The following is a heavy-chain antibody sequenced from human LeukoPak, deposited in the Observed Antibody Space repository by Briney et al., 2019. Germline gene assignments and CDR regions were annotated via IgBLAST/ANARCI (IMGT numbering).Heavy chain of an antibody. V-gene: IGHV3-30*03. CDR2: ISYDGSNK. CDR1: GFSLSAYW. CDR3: ASQRGYRSGSYGPFDY. D-gene: IGHD1-26*01. J-gene: IGHJ4*02. Sequence: GGSLRLSCAASGFSLSAYWMTWVRQAPGKGLEWVAVISYDGSNKYYADSVKGRFTISRDNSKNTLYLQMNSLRAEDTAVYYCASQRGYRSGSYGPFDYWGQGTLVTVSS.